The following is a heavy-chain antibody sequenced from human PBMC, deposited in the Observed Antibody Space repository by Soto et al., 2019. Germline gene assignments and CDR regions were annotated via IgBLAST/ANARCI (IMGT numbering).Heavy chain of an antibody. CDR2: ISYDGSNK. CDR3: AKDPKRITIFGVAYYYYGMDV. J-gene: IGHJ6*02. CDR1: GFTFSSYG. V-gene: IGHV3-30*18. D-gene: IGHD3-3*01. Sequence: GGSLRLSCAASGFTFSSYGMHWVRQAPGKGLEWVAVISYDGSNKYYADSVKGRFTISRDNSKNTLYLQMNSLRVEDTAVYYCAKDPKRITIFGVAYYYYGMDVWGQGTTVTVSS.